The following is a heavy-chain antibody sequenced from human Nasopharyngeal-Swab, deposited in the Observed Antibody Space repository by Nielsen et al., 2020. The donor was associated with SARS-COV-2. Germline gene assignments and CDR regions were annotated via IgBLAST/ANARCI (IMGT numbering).Heavy chain of an antibody. D-gene: IGHD1-1*01. CDR1: GFTSSDHS. V-gene: IGHV3-48*02. CDR2: ISGSGSTL. J-gene: IGHJ4*02. CDR3: TRGDGTLTYFDY. Sequence: GGSLRLSCPPSGFTSSDHSMIWVRQAPGQGLEWVSYISGSGSTLYYADSVKGRITVSRDNAKSSVYLQMSSLRDEDTAVYYCTRGDGTLTYFDYWGQGTLVSVSS.